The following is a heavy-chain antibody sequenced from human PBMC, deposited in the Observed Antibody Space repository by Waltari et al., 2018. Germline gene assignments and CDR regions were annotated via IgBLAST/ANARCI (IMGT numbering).Heavy chain of an antibody. CDR2: IWYDGSNK. CDR1: GFTFSSYG. Sequence: QVQLVESGGGVVQPGSALRRTCADPGFTFSSYGMHWVRQAPGKGLEWVAVIWYDGSNKYYADSVKSRFTISRDNSKNTLYLQMNSLRAEDTAVYYCAKTRVDYYYYMDVWGKGTTVTVSS. J-gene: IGHJ6*03. CDR3: AKTRVDYYYYMDV. V-gene: IGHV3-30*18.